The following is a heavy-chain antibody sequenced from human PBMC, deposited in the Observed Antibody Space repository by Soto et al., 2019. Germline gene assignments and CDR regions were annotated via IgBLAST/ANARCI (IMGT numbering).Heavy chain of an antibody. CDR2: IYHSGST. CDR3: ARVSGSYSYGMDV. CDR1: GGSISSSYW. Sequence: QVQLQESGPGLVKPSGTLSLTCAVSGGSISSSYWWSWVRQPPGKGLEWIGEIYHSGSTNYNTSLKSRVTISVDKSKNQFSLKVTSVTAADTAVYYCARVSGSYSYGMDVWGQGTTVTVSS. J-gene: IGHJ6*02. V-gene: IGHV4-4*02.